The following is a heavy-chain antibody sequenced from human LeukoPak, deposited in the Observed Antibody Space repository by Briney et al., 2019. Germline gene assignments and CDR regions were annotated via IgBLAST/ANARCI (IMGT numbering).Heavy chain of an antibody. Sequence: KPSETLSLTCTVSGYSISSGYYWGWIRQPPGKGLEWIGSIYHSGSTYYNPSLKSRVTISVDTSNNQFSLKLSSVTAADTAVYYCATTTIRLGYWGQGTLVTVSS. CDR2: IYHSGST. V-gene: IGHV4-38-2*02. D-gene: IGHD1-26*01. CDR1: GYSISSGYY. CDR3: ATTTIRLGY. J-gene: IGHJ4*02.